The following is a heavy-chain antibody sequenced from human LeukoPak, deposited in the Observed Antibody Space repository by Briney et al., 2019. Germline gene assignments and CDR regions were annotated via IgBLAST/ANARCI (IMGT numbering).Heavy chain of an antibody. CDR2: IKLDGSEK. J-gene: IGHJ4*02. Sequence: PGGSLRLSCAASGFTFSSYWMSWVRQVPGKGLAWVANIKLDGSEKYYVDSVKGRFTIYRDDAKNSLYLQMTSLRAEDTAVYYCARINSVNYYFDYWGQGTLVAASS. CDR1: GFTFSSYW. V-gene: IGHV3-7*01. CDR3: ARINSVNYYFDY. D-gene: IGHD5/OR15-5a*01.